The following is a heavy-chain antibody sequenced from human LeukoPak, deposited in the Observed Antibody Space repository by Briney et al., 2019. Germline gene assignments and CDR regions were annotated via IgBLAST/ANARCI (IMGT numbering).Heavy chain of an antibody. CDR3: AGSPESGY. Sequence: GRSLRLSCAASGFTFSSYAMHWVRQAPGKGLEWVAVISYDGSNKYYADSVKGRFTISRDNSKNTLYLQMNSLRAEDTAVYYCAGSPESGYWGQGTLVTVSS. V-gene: IGHV3-30*01. CDR1: GFTFSSYA. CDR2: ISYDGSNK. J-gene: IGHJ4*02.